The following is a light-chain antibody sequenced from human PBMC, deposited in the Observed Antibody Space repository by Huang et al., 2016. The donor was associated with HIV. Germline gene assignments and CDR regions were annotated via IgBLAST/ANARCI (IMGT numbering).Light chain of an antibody. CDR1: QSIGTW. V-gene: IGKV1-5*03. CDR3: QHYNSFPWT. J-gene: IGKJ1*01. Sequence: DIQMTQSSATLSASVGDRVTITCRASQSIGTWLAWYQQKPGKAPNLLIYEASTLEVGVPSRFSGGGSGTEFTLTINSLQPDDFATYYCQHYNSFPWTFGQGTKVEV. CDR2: EAS.